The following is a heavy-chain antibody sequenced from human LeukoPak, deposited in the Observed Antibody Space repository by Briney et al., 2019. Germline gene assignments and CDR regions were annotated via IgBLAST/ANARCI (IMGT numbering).Heavy chain of an antibody. CDR1: GFTFSSYA. CDR3: AKGGDTAMYYYDYMDV. Sequence: LAGGSLRLSCAASGFTFSSYAMSWVRQAPGKGREWVSAISGSGGGTYYADSVKGRFTISRDNSKNTLYLQMNSLRAEDTAVYYCAKGGDTAMYYYDYMDVWGKGTTVTVSS. V-gene: IGHV3-23*01. J-gene: IGHJ6*03. D-gene: IGHD5-18*01. CDR2: ISGSGGGT.